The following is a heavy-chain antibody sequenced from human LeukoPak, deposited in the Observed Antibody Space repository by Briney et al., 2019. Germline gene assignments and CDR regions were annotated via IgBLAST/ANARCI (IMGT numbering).Heavy chain of an antibody. V-gene: IGHV4-39*07. CDR2: IYYSGST. CDR3: ARASGITIVRVDAFDI. CDR1: GGSISSGGYY. J-gene: IGHJ3*02. D-gene: IGHD3-10*01. Sequence: PSETLSLTCTVSGGSISSGGYYWGWIRQPPGKGLEWIGSIYYSGSTYYNPSLKSRVTISVDTSKNQFSLKLSSVTAADTAVYYCARASGITIVRVDAFDIWGQGTVVTVSS.